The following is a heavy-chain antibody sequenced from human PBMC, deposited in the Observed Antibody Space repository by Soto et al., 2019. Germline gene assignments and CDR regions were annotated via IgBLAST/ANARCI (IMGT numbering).Heavy chain of an antibody. CDR3: ARDVPDTSLFFYYYGMDV. CDR1: GYSFTSYG. J-gene: IGHJ6*02. Sequence: QVHLVQSGAEVRKPGASVKVSCKASGYSFTSYGISWVRQAPGQGLEWMGWISTDNGNTNYAHNLQGRVSMTIDPSTSTAYTELWSLGSDDTAVYYCARDVPDTSLFFYYYGMDVWGQGTTVTVSS. V-gene: IGHV1-18*01. D-gene: IGHD2-21*01. CDR2: ISTDNGNT.